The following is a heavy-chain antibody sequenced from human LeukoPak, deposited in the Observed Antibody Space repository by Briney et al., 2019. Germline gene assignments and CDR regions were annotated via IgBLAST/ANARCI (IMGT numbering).Heavy chain of an antibody. Sequence: ASVKVSFKASGYTFTGYYMHWVRQAPGQGLEWMGWINPNSGGTNYAQKFQGRVTMTRDTSISTAYMELSRLRSDDTAVYYCARAMGGSYDYFDYWGQGTLVTVSS. V-gene: IGHV1-2*02. CDR2: INPNSGGT. CDR3: ARAMGGSYDYFDY. D-gene: IGHD1-26*01. J-gene: IGHJ4*02. CDR1: GYTFTGYY.